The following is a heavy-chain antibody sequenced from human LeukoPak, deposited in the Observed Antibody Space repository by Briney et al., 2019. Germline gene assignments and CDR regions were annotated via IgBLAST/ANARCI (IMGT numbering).Heavy chain of an antibody. V-gene: IGHV1-18*01. J-gene: IGHJ5*02. CDR1: GYTFTSYG. CDR2: ISAYNGNT. Sequence: ASVKVSCKASGYTFTSYGISWVRQAPGQGLEWMGWISAYNGNTNYAQKLQGRVTMTTDTSTSTAYMELRSLRSDDTAVYYCARRVPNRPAAMAGFGDWFDPWGQGTLVTVSS. CDR3: ARRVPNRPAAMAGFGDWFDP. D-gene: IGHD2-2*01.